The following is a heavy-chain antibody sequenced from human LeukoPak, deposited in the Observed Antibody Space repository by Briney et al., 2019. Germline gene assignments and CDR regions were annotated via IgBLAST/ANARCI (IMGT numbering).Heavy chain of an antibody. D-gene: IGHD2-21*02. J-gene: IGHJ4*02. V-gene: IGHV3-11*05. CDR2: IRSSSSYT. Sequence: GGSLRLSCAASGFTFSDYYMSWIRQAPGKGLEWVSYIRSSSSYTNYADSVKGRFTISRDNAKNSLYLQMNSLRAEDTAVYYCARDSPATYCGGDCYLGYYFDYWGQGTLSPSPQ. CDR3: ARDSPATYCGGDCYLGYYFDY. CDR1: GFTFSDYY.